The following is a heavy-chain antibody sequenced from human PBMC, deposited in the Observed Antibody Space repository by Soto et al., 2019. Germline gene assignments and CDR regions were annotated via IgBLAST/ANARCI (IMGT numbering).Heavy chain of an antibody. CDR3: ARVRSSGWFDY. V-gene: IGHV6-1*01. CDR2: TYYRSKWFS. CDR1: GDSVSNNNAG. Sequence: SQTLSLTCAISGDSVSNNNAGWGWIRHFPSRGLEWLGRTYYRSKWFSDYAGSVKGRITINSDTSKNQFSLQLNSVTPEDTAVYYCARVRSSGWFDYWGQGTLVTVSS. D-gene: IGHD6-19*01. J-gene: IGHJ4*02.